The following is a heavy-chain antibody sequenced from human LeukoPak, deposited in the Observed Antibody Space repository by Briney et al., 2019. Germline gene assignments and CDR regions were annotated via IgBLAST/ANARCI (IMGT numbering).Heavy chain of an antibody. CDR1: GFTFSSYA. CDR3: AKVEKAVLEWLLTEGLHFDY. J-gene: IGHJ4*02. D-gene: IGHD3-3*01. Sequence: PGGSLRLSCAASGFTFSSYAMSWVRQAPGKGLEWVSGISGSGGSTYYADSVKGRFTISRDNSKNTLYLQMNSLRAEDTAVYYCAKVEKAVLEWLLTEGLHFDYWGQGTLVTVSS. V-gene: IGHV3-23*01. CDR2: ISGSGGST.